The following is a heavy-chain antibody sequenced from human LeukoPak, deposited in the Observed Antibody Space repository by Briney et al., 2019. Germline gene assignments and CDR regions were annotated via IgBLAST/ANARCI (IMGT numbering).Heavy chain of an antibody. CDR2: MNPKSGNT. J-gene: IGHJ4*02. CDR3: ARGEVGATIDY. Sequence: ASVKVSCKDSGYTFTSYDINWVRQATGQGGEWMGWMNPKSGNTGYAQKFQGRVTITRNTSISTAYMELSSLRSEDTAVYYCARGEVGATIDYWGQGTLVTVSS. CDR1: GYTFTSYD. V-gene: IGHV1-8*03. D-gene: IGHD1-26*01.